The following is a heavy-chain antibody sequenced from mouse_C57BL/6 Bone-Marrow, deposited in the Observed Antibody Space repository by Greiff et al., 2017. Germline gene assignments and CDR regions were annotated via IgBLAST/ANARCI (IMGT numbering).Heavy chain of an antibody. J-gene: IGHJ4*01. Sequence: EVMLVESGGGLVQPGGSLKLSCAASGFTFSDYYMYWVRQTPEKRLEWVAYISNGGGSTYYPDTVKGRFTISRDNAKNTLYLQMSRLNSEDTAMYYCARQDYDYAFYAMDYWGQGTSVTVSS. CDR1: GFTFSDYY. D-gene: IGHD2-4*01. CDR3: ARQDYDYAFYAMDY. CDR2: ISNGGGST. V-gene: IGHV5-12*01.